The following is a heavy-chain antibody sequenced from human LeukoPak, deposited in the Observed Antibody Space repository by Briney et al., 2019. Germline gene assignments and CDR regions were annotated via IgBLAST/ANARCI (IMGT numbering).Heavy chain of an antibody. J-gene: IGHJ6*03. Sequence: GGSLRLSCAASGFTFSSYSMNWVRQAPGKGLDWVSSISSSSSYIYYADSVKGRFTISRDNAKNPLYLQMNSLRAEDTAVYYCARDRSYYDILTGYSGYYMDVWGKGTTVTVSS. CDR2: ISSSSSYI. D-gene: IGHD3-9*01. CDR1: GFTFSSYS. CDR3: ARDRSYYDILTGYSGYYMDV. V-gene: IGHV3-21*01.